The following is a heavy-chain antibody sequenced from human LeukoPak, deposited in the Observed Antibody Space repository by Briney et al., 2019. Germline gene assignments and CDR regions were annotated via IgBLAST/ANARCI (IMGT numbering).Heavy chain of an antibody. J-gene: IGHJ1*01. CDR3: ATVSSSWLGYFQH. CDR2: IYSGGRT. V-gene: IGHV3-66*01. Sequence: GGSLRLSCAASGFTVSSNYMIWVRQAPGKGLEWVSVIYSGGRTFDADSVKGRFTISRDNVKNTVFLQMNSLRVEDTAVYYCATVSSSWLGYFQHWGQGTLVTVSS. D-gene: IGHD6-13*01. CDR1: GFTVSSNY.